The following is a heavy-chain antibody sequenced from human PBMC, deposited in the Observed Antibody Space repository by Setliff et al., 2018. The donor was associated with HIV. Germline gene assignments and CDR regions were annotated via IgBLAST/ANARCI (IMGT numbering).Heavy chain of an antibody. D-gene: IGHD4-17*01. CDR1: GDTSNSYA. CDR3: ASASGDYEPYQY. V-gene: IGHV1-69*13. CDR2: IIPIFGSP. J-gene: IGHJ1*01. Sequence: ASVKVSCKASGDTSNSYAIRWVRQAPGQGPEWMGGIIPIFGSPQYAPQFRGRATITADESSHTAYMELTSLKSEDSAVYYCASASGDYEPYQYWGQGTLVTVSS.